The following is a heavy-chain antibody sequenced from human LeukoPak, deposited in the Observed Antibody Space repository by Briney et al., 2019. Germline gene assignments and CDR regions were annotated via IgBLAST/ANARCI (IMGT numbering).Heavy chain of an antibody. Sequence: GGSLRFSCAASGFTFSDYYMSWIRQAPGKGLEWVSYISHSGRTMYYADSVKGRFTISRDNAKNSLYLQMNSLRAGDTAVYYCARDSIVRGNIGNDMDVWGKGTTVTVSS. J-gene: IGHJ6*03. CDR2: ISHSGRTM. CDR3: ARDSIVRGNIGNDMDV. CDR1: GFTFSDYY. V-gene: IGHV3-11*01. D-gene: IGHD2-8*01.